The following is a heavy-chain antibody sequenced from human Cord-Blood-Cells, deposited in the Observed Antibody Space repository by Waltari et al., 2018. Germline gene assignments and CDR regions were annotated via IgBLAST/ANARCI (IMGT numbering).Heavy chain of an antibody. CDR3: ARDHSGSYGNVDY. J-gene: IGHJ4*02. V-gene: IGHV1-69*10. D-gene: IGHD1-26*01. CDR2: IIPILGIA. CDR1: GGTFSSHA. Sequence: QVQLVQSGAEVKKPGSSVQVSCKASGGTFSSHASGWVRQAPGQGLAWMGGIIPILGIANYAQKFQGRVTITADKSTSTAYMELSSLRSEDTAVYYCARDHSGSYGNVDYWGQGTLVTVSS.